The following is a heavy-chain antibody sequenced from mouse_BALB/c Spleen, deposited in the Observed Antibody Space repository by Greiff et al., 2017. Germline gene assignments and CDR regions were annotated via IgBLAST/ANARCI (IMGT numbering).Heavy chain of an antibody. D-gene: IGHD2-4*01. CDR2: IYPGDGDT. CDR1: GYTFTSYW. Sequence: QVQLQQSGAELARPGASVKLSCKASGYTFTSYWMQWVKQRPGQGLEWIGAIYPGDGDTRYTQKFKGKATLTADKSSSTAYMQLSSLASEDSAVYYCVTIYYDYDGGTYAMDYWGQGTSVTVSS. CDR3: VTIYYDYDGGTYAMDY. J-gene: IGHJ4*01. V-gene: IGHV1-87*01.